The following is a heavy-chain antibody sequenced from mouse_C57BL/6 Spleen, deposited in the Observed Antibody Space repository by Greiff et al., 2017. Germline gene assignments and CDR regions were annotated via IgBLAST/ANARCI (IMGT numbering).Heavy chain of an antibody. CDR1: GYTFTSYW. CDR3: TGAWSNCGYFDV. CDR2: IYPGNSDT. J-gene: IGHJ1*03. V-gene: IGHV1-5*01. D-gene: IGHD2-5*01. Sequence: VQLKQSGTVLARPGASVKMSCKTSGYTFTSYWMHWVKQRPGQGLEWIGAIYPGNSDTSYNQKFKGKAKLTAVTSASTAYMELSSLTNEDSAVYYCTGAWSNCGYFDVWGTGTTVTVAS.